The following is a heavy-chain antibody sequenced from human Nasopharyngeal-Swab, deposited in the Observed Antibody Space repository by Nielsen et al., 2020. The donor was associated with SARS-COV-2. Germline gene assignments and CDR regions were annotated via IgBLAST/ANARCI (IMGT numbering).Heavy chain of an antibody. CDR2: INPNSGGT. CDR1: GYTFTGYY. D-gene: IGHD5-12*01. Sequence: ASVKVSCKASGYTFTGYYMHWVRQAPGQGLEGMGWINPNSGGTNYAQKFQGWVTMTRDTSISTAYMELSRLRSDDTAVYYCARAKGDIVATIRVWGFDPWGQGTLVTVSS. J-gene: IGHJ5*02. V-gene: IGHV1-2*04. CDR3: ARAKGDIVATIRVWGFDP.